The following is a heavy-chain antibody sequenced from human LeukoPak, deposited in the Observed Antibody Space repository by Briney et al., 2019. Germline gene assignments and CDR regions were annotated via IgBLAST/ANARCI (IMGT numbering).Heavy chain of an antibody. CDR1: VFTFSNNA. CDR2: VNGSGVVT. V-gene: IGHV3-23*01. Sequence: GESLRLSCAASVFTFSNNAMSWVRQAPGKGLEWVSAVNGSGVVTHYAASVRGRFTISRDNSKNTLYLQMNSLRAEDTAVYYCAKSFSGDRSGYYEDAFDIWGQGTMVTVSS. D-gene: IGHD3-22*01. J-gene: IGHJ3*02. CDR3: AKSFSGDRSGYYEDAFDI.